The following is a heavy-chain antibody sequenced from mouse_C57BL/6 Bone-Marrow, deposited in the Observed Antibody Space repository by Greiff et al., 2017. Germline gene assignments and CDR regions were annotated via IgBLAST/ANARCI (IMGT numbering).Heavy chain of an antibody. CDR3: ARPPYDYYAMDY. J-gene: IGHJ4*01. CDR1: GFTFSSYA. Sequence: EVMLVESGGGLVKPGGSLKLSCAASGFTFSSYAMSWVSQTPEKRLEWVATISDGGSYTYYPDNVKGRFTISRDNAKNNLYLQMSHLKSEDTAMYYCARPPYDYYAMDYWGQGTSVTVSS. CDR2: ISDGGSYT. V-gene: IGHV5-4*03.